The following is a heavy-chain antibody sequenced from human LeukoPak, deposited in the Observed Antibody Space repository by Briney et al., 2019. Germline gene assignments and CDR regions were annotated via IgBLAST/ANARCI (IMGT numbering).Heavy chain of an antibody. CDR1: GYTFTGYY. CDR3: ARDPDYGDYVARTVGWFDP. D-gene: IGHD4-17*01. CDR2: INPNSGGT. V-gene: IGHV1-2*02. Sequence: ASVKVSCKASGYTFTGYYMHWVRQAPGQGLEWMGWINPNSGGTNYAQKFQGRVTMTRDTSISTAYMELSRLRSDDTAVYYCARDPDYGDYVARTVGWFDPWGQGTLVTVSS. J-gene: IGHJ5*02.